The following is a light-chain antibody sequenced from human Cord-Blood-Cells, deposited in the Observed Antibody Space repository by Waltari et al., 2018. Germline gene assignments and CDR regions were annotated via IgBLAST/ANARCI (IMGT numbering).Light chain of an antibody. CDR3: SSYTSSSTLVV. Sequence: QSALTQPASGSGSPGQSIIIFCTGTRSDVGGYNYVSWYQQRPGEAPTLMIYDVSNRPSGVSNRFAGSKSGNTASLTISGLQAEDEADYYCSSYTSSSTLVVFGGGTKLTVL. V-gene: IGLV2-14*01. J-gene: IGLJ2*01. CDR1: RSDVGGYNY. CDR2: DVS.